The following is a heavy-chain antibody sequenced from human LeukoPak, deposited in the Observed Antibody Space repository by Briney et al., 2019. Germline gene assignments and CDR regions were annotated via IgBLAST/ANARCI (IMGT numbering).Heavy chain of an antibody. J-gene: IGHJ5*02. CDR2: INHSGST. Sequence: SETLSLTCTVSGGSISSSRYYWSWNRQPPGRGLEWIGEINHSGSTNYNPSLKSRVTISVDTSKNQFSLKLSSVTAADTAVYYCARGRVMIRKRPWFDPWGQETLVTVSS. V-gene: IGHV4-39*07. CDR3: ARGRVMIRKRPWFDP. D-gene: IGHD2-21*01. CDR1: GGSISSSRYY.